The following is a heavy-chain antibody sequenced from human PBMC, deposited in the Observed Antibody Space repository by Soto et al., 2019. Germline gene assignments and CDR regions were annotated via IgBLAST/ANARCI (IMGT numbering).Heavy chain of an antibody. CDR3: ARDHYGDYVHIDAFDI. V-gene: IGHV1-18*01. CDR1: GYTFTSYG. CDR2: ISTYNGNT. J-gene: IGHJ3*02. D-gene: IGHD4-17*01. Sequence: QVQLVQSGAEVKKPGASVKVSCKASGYTFTSYGISWVRQAPGQGLEWMGWISTYNGNTSYAQKLQGRVTMTTDTSTSTAYMELRSLRSDDTAVYYCARDHYGDYVHIDAFDIWGQGTMVTVSS.